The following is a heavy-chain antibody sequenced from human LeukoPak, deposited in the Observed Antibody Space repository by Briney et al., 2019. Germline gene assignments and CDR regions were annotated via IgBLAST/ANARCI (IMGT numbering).Heavy chain of an antibody. CDR1: GGSTSSYY. D-gene: IGHD2-8*01. Sequence: SETLSLTCTVSGGSTSSYYWSWIRQPAGKGLEWIGRIYTSGSTNYNPSLKSRITISVDTSKNQFSLKLSSVTAADTAVYYCARDSCTNGVCYANWFDPWGQGTLVTVSS. J-gene: IGHJ5*02. CDR3: ARDSCTNGVCYANWFDP. CDR2: IYTSGST. V-gene: IGHV4-4*07.